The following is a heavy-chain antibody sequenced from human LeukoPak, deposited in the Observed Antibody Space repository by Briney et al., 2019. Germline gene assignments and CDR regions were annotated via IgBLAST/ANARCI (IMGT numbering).Heavy chain of an antibody. J-gene: IGHJ4*02. D-gene: IGHD3-22*01. CDR1: GGSISSGGYS. V-gene: IGHV4-30-2*01. Sequence: SETLSLTCAVSGGSISSGGYSRSWIRQPPGKGLEWIGYIYHSGSTYYNPSLKSRVTISVDRSKNQFSLKLSSVTAADTAVYYCARVHSGGYYLNYYFDYWGQGTLVTVSS. CDR2: IYHSGST. CDR3: ARVHSGGYYLNYYFDY.